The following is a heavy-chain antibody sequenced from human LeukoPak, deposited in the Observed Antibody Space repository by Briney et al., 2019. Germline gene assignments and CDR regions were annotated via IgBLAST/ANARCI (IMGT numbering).Heavy chain of an antibody. J-gene: IGHJ3*02. CDR2: ISWNSGSI. V-gene: IGHV3-9*03. CDR1: GFTFDDYA. Sequence: GRSLRLSCAASGFTFDDYAMHWVRQAPGKGLEWVSGISWNSGSIGYADSVKGRFTISRDNAKNSLYVQMNSLRAEDMALYYCAKGIAAAGPDAFDIWGQGTMVTVFS. CDR3: AKGIAAAGPDAFDI. D-gene: IGHD6-13*01.